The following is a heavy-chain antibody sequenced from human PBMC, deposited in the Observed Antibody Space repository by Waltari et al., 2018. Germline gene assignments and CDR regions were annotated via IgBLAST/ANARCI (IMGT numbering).Heavy chain of an antibody. Sequence: QVQLVESGGGVVQPGRCLRLSCAASGFSFRSCAMHWVRQAPGQGLEWLAIISSDGSHDYYAESVKGRFSISRDNSNNTLYLQMNNLTVEDMAVYYCARELILTGFARGLLYWGQGTLVTVSS. CDR1: GFSFRSCA. J-gene: IGHJ4*02. CDR3: ARELILTGFARGLLY. V-gene: IGHV3-30*04. D-gene: IGHD3-9*01. CDR2: ISSDGSHD.